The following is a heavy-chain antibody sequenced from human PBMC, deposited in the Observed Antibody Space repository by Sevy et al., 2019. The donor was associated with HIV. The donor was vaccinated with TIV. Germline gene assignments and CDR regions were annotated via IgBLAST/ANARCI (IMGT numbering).Heavy chain of an antibody. CDR1: GFTFSRDW. Sequence: GGSLRLSGAASGFTFSRDWMTWVRRAPGKGLEWVAKIKADGRETSSVDSVKGRFSISRDNAKNALYLQMNSLRAEDTAVYYCARGANNLYNWGQGTLVTVSS. CDR2: IKADGRET. D-gene: IGHD3-10*01. J-gene: IGHJ4*02. V-gene: IGHV3-7*01. CDR3: ARGANNLYN.